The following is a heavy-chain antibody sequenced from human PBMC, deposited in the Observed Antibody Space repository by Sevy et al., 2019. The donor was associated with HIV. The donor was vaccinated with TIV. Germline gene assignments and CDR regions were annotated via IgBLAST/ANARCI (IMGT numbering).Heavy chain of an antibody. CDR1: GGSVSSGSYY. J-gene: IGHJ4*02. CDR2: IYYSGST. D-gene: IGHD5-12*01. CDR3: ARVVKDGYNSYYFGY. Sequence: SETLSLTCTVSGGSVSSGSYYWSWIRQPPGKGLEWIGYIYYSGSTNYNPSLKSRVTISVDTSKNQFSLKLSSVIAADTAVYYCARVVKDGYNSYYFGYWGQGTLVTVSS. V-gene: IGHV4-61*01.